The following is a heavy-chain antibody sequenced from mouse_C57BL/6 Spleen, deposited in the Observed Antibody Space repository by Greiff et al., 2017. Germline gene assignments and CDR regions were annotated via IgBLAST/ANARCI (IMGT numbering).Heavy chain of an antibody. CDR2: IYPGDGDT. J-gene: IGHJ2*01. CDR1: GYAFSSSW. D-gene: IGHD4-1*01. CDR3: ARSWDYFDY. Sequence: QVQLQQSGPELVKPGASVKISCKASGYAFSSSWMNWVKQRPGKGLEWIGRIYPGDGDTNYNGKFKGKATLTADKSSSTAYMQLSSLTSEDYAVYFCARSWDYFDYWGQGTTLTVSS. V-gene: IGHV1-82*01.